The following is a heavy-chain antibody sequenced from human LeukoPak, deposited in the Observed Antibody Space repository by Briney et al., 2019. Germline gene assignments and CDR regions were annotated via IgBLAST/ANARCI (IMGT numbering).Heavy chain of an antibody. CDR2: INHSGST. CDR3: ARHKNFWSGRYYFDY. V-gene: IGHV4-34*01. Sequence: SETLSLTCAVYGGSFSGYYWSWIRQPPGKGLEWIGEINHSGSTNYNPSLKSRVTISVDTSKNQFSLKLSSVTAADTAVYYCARHKNFWSGRYYFDYWGQGTLVTVSS. J-gene: IGHJ4*02. CDR1: GGSFSGYY. D-gene: IGHD3-3*01.